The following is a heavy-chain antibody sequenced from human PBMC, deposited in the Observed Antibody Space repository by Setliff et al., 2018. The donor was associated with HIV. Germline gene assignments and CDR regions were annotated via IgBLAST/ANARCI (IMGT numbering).Heavy chain of an antibody. D-gene: IGHD3-3*01. J-gene: IGHJ3*01. Sequence: PSETLSLTCSVSGGSISSGSYYWGWIRQHPGKGLEWIGTIYYSGNTYYSPSLKSRVTISVDTPKNQFSLRLNSVTAEDTAAYYCARQSGYTRGWDIFGLVAGSFDLWGQGTLVTVSS. CDR2: IYYSGNT. V-gene: IGHV4-39*01. CDR1: GGSISSGSYY. CDR3: ARQSGYTRGWDIFGLVAGSFDL.